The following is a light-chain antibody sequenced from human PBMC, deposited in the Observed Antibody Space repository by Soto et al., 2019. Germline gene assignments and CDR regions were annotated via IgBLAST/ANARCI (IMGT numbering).Light chain of an antibody. CDR2: DAS. V-gene: IGKV3-15*01. CDR1: QSVSNK. Sequence: EIVMTQSPATLSVSPGERATLSCRASQSVSNKLAWYQQKPGQAPRLLIYDASTRATGIPARFSGSGSGTEFTLTISSLQSEDFAVYYCQQYNNWPPEYTFGQGTKLEIK. CDR3: QQYNNWPPEYT. J-gene: IGKJ2*01.